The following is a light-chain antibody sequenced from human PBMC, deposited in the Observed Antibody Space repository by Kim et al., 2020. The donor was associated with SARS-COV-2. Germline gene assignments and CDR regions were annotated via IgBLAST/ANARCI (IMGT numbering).Light chain of an antibody. CDR3: QQYDNLPLT. CDR1: QGISSW. CDR2: ATS. V-gene: IGKV1-12*01. J-gene: IGKJ4*01. Sequence: DIQMTQSPSSVSASLGDRVTITCRASQGISSWLAWYQQRPGKAPKLLIYATSRLQSGVPSRFSGSGSGTDFTFTISSLQPEDIATYYCQQYDNLPLTFGGGTKVDIK.